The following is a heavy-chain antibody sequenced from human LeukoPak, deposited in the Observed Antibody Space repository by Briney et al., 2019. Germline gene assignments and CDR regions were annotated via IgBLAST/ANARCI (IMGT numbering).Heavy chain of an antibody. CDR2: ITSGSSTI. J-gene: IGHJ4*02. D-gene: IGHD2/OR15-2a*01. CDR1: GFTFTSYT. Sequence: PGGSLRLSCAASGFTFTSYTMNWVRQAPGKGLEWVSYITSGSSTIYYADSVKGRFTMSRDNAENSLYLQMNSLRAEDTAVYYCARNFDSWGQGTLVTVSS. CDR3: ARNFDS. V-gene: IGHV3-48*01.